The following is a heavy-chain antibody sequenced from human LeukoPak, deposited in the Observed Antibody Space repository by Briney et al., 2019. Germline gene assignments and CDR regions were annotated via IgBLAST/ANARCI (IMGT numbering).Heavy chain of an antibody. CDR3: ARDVGSGWYHFDN. J-gene: IGHJ4*02. Sequence: GGSLRLSCAASGFTFSRYWMHWVRQAPGKGLVWVSRINSDGSSTNYADYVKGRFTISRDNAENTLYLQMNSLRVEDTAVYYCARDVGSGWYHFDNWGQGTLVTVSS. V-gene: IGHV3-74*01. CDR1: GFTFSRYW. D-gene: IGHD6-19*01. CDR2: INSDGSST.